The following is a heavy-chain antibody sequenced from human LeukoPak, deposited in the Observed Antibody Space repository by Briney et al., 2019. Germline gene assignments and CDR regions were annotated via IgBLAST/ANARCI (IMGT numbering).Heavy chain of an antibody. CDR2: IYTSGST. CDR1: GGSNSSGSYY. CDR3: AQQPWGYCSSTSCPKGAFDI. D-gene: IGHD2-2*01. Sequence: PSETLSLTCTVSGGSNSSGSYYWSWIRQPAGKGLEWIGRIYTSGSTNYNPSLKSRVTISVDTSKNQFSLKLSSVTAADTAVYYCAQQPWGYCSSTSCPKGAFDIWGQGIMVTVSS. V-gene: IGHV4-61*02. J-gene: IGHJ3*02.